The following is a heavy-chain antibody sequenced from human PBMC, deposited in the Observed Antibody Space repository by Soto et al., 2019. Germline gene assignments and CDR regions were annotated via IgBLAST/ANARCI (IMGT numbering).Heavy chain of an antibody. CDR1: GESISSSSYY. J-gene: IGHJ4*02. CDR2: IYYSGRT. CDR3: ARQRTTVVTQAYFDH. Sequence: LSLTCIVSGESISSSSYYWGWIRQPLGKGLEWIGSIYYSGRTYYNPSFKSRVTISIDTSKNQFSLKLSSVTATDTAVYYCARQRTTVVTQAYFDHWGQGALVTVSS. D-gene: IGHD2-21*02. V-gene: IGHV4-39*01.